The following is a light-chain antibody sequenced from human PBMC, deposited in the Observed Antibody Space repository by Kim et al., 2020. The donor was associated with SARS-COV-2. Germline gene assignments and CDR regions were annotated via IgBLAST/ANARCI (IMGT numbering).Light chain of an antibody. Sequence: GQRVTISCSGSTSNIGRNTVYWYQQFPGTAPKLLVNSNDQRRSGVPDRFSGSKSGTSAPLAISGLQSEDEAEYYCASWDDSLNGYVFGTGTKVTVL. CDR1: TSNIGRNT. J-gene: IGLJ1*01. CDR3: ASWDDSLNGYV. V-gene: IGLV1-44*01. CDR2: SND.